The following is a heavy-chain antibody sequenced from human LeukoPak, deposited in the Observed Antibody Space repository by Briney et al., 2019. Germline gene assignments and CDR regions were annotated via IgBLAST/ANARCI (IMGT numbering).Heavy chain of an antibody. Sequence: GGSLRLSCAASGFTFSSYAMSWVRQAPGKGLEWVSAISGSGGSTYYADSVKGRFTISRDNSKNTLYLQMNSLRAEDTAVYFCAKIRLEESATGYWGQGTPVTVSS. J-gene: IGHJ4*02. CDR1: GFTFSSYA. V-gene: IGHV3-23*01. CDR2: ISGSGGST. D-gene: IGHD2-15*01. CDR3: AKIRLEESATGY.